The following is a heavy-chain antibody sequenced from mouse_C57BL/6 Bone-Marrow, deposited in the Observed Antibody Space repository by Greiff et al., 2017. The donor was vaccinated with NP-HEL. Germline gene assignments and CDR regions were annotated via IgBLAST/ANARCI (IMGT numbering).Heavy chain of an antibody. CDR1: GYTFTSYW. D-gene: IGHD1-1*01. CDR3: ARIPYYYGSSWFAY. Sequence: VQLQQPGAELVKPGASVKMSCKASGYTFTSYWITWVKQRPGQGLEWIGDIYPGSGSTNYNEKFKSKATLTVDTSSSTAYMQLSSLTSEDSAVYYCARIPYYYGSSWFAYWGQGTLVTVSA. J-gene: IGHJ3*01. CDR2: IYPGSGST. V-gene: IGHV1-55*01.